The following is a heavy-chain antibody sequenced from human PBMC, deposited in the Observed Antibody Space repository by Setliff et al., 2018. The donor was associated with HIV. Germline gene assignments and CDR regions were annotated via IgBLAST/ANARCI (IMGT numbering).Heavy chain of an antibody. Sequence: ASVKVSCKASGYTFINYDINWVRQATGQGLEWMAWMNPNSGNTSYAQKFQGRVTLTRDTSISTAYMELSSLRSEDTAVYYCARGPYYDSNGYHLSSDYWGQGTLVTVSS. J-gene: IGHJ4*02. V-gene: IGHV1-8*02. CDR1: GYTFINYD. D-gene: IGHD3-22*01. CDR3: ARGPYYDSNGYHLSSDY. CDR2: MNPNSGNT.